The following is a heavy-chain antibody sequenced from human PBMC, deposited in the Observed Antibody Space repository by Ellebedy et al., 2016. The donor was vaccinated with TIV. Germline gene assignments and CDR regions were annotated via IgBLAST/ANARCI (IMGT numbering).Heavy chain of an antibody. CDR1: GFTFTNYW. V-gene: IGHV3-74*01. CDR2: IYGDGRIT. Sequence: GGSLRLSCAASGFTFTNYWMLWVRQTPEKGLVWVSRIYGDGRITAYVDSVQGRFTISRNNVKNTLYLQMNSLRAEDTAVYYCSRGNEITDPFDYWGQGALVTVSS. CDR3: SRGNEITDPFDY. D-gene: IGHD1-20*01. J-gene: IGHJ4*02.